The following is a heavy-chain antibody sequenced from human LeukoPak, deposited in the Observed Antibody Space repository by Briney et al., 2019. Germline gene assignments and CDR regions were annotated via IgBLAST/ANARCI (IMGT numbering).Heavy chain of an antibody. Sequence: GGSLRLSCAASGFTFTYAWMSWVRQAPGKGLEWVGRIKSKSDGETTEYAAPVRGRFTISRDDSKDTLYLHMNNLNTEDTAVYYCPKGIVGGSTDWLDPWGQGTLVTVSS. CDR3: PKGIVGGSTDWLDP. CDR1: GFTFTYAW. CDR2: IKSKSDGETT. V-gene: IGHV3-15*01. J-gene: IGHJ5*02. D-gene: IGHD1-26*01.